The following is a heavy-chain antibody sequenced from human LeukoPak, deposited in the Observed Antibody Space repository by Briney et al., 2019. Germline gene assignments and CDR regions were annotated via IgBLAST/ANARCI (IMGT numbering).Heavy chain of an antibody. V-gene: IGHV4-34*01. CDR3: ARDHRGYYDSSGYYDAFDI. J-gene: IGHJ3*02. D-gene: IGHD3-22*01. CDR1: GGSFSGYY. Sequence: SETLSLTCAVYGGSFSGYYWSWIRQPPGKGLEWIGEINHSGSTNYNPSLKSRVTISIDTSKNQFSLKLSSVTAADTAVYYCARDHRGYYDSSGYYDAFDIWGQGTMVTVSS. CDR2: INHSGST.